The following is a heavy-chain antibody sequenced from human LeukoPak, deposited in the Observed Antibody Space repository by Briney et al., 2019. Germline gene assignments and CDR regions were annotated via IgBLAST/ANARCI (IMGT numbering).Heavy chain of an antibody. CDR3: ARSDEWELPATY. Sequence: ASVKVSCKAFGYTFTGYYMHWVRQAPGQGLEWMGWINPNSGGTNYAQKFQGRVTMTRDTSISTAYMELSRLRSDDTAVYYCARSDEWELPATYWGQGTLVTVSS. D-gene: IGHD1-26*01. CDR2: INPNSGGT. CDR1: GYTFTGYY. J-gene: IGHJ4*02. V-gene: IGHV1-2*02.